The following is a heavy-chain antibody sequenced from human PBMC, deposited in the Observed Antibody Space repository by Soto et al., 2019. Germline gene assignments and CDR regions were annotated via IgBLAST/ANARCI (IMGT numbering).Heavy chain of an antibody. Sequence: GGSLRLSCAGSGFTLSRYSMNGVRQAPGKGLEWVSCIRSGGSPVYYADSVKGRFTISRDDARNSLYLQMNSLRVEDTAVYYCARVHDHTPNWFDPWGQGTLLTVSS. J-gene: IGHJ5*02. CDR3: ARVHDHTPNWFDP. CDR2: IRSGGSPV. V-gene: IGHV3-48*01. CDR1: GFTLSRYS. D-gene: IGHD1-1*01.